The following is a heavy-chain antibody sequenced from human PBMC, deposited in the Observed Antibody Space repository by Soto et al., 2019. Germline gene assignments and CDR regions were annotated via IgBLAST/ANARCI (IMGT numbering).Heavy chain of an antibody. Sequence: SETLSLTCTVSGGSISSGGYYWSWIRQHPGKGLEWIGYIYYSGSTYYNPSLKSRVTISVDTSKNQFSLKLSSVTAADTAVYYCARGRLWFGELKDPRPNYYYYYGMDVWGQGTTVTVSS. D-gene: IGHD3-10*01. V-gene: IGHV4-31*03. CDR2: IYYSGST. J-gene: IGHJ6*02. CDR3: ARGRLWFGELKDPRPNYYYYYGMDV. CDR1: GGSISSGGYY.